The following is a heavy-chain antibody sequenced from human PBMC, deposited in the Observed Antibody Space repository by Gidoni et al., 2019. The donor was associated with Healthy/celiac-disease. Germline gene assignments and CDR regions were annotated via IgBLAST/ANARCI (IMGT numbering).Heavy chain of an antibody. CDR1: GFTFDDYA. J-gene: IGHJ4*02. CDR2: ISWNSGSI. CDR3: AKAVAGRFDY. D-gene: IGHD6-19*01. Sequence: EVQLVESGGGLVQPGRSLSLSCSASGFTFDDYAMHWVRQAPGKGLEWVSGISWNSGSIGYADSVKGRFTISRDNAKNSLYLQMNSLRAEDTALYYCAKAVAGRFDYWGQGTLVTVSS. V-gene: IGHV3-9*01.